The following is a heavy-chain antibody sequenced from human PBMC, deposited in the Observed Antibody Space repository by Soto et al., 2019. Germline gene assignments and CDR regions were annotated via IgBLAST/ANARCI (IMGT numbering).Heavy chain of an antibody. D-gene: IGHD4-4*01. Sequence: QVQLVQSGAEVKKPGSSVKVSCQASGGTFSSYAISWVRQAPGQGLEWMGGIIPIFGTANYAQKFQGRVTITADEFTSTGYMELSSLRSEDTAVYYCASTVSRYYYYGMDVWGQGTTVTVSS. CDR1: GGTFSSYA. J-gene: IGHJ6*02. CDR3: ASTVSRYYYYGMDV. V-gene: IGHV1-69*12. CDR2: IIPIFGTA.